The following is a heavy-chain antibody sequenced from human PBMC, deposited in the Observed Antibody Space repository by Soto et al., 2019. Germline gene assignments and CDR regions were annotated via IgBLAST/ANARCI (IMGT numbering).Heavy chain of an antibody. V-gene: IGHV3-23*01. CDR2: ISANGGNT. CDR1: GFTFRSYA. J-gene: IGHJ4*02. CDR3: AKEFIYDSSGVLDH. D-gene: IGHD3-22*01. Sequence: VQLLESGGALVQPGGSLRLSCEASGFTFRSYAMSWVRQAPGKGLEWVSAISANGGNTYYPDSVRGRFTISRDNSKNTLFLQMNSLRAEDTAVYYCAKEFIYDSSGVLDHWGQGTLVTVSS.